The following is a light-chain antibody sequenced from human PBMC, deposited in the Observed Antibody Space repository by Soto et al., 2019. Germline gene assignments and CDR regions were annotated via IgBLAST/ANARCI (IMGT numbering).Light chain of an antibody. CDR3: SSYTISRIRV. CDR1: SSDIGAYNY. J-gene: IGLJ3*02. CDR2: DVT. V-gene: IGLV2-14*01. Sequence: QSVLTQPASVSGSPGQSITISCTGSSSDIGAYNYVSWYQQHPGKAPKLMIYDVTNRPSGVSYRFSGSNSGSTASLTISGLQAEDEADYYCSSYTISRIRVFGGGTKVTVL.